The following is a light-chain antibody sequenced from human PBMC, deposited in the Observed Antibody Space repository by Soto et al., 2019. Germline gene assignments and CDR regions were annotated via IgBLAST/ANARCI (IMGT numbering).Light chain of an antibody. CDR1: QSVSSNY. CDR2: GAS. V-gene: IGKV3-20*01. Sequence: ESLVTQSPGTLSLSPGEGTTLSCRASQSVSSNYFAWYQQKPGQAPRLLIYGASNRATGIPDRFSGSGSGTDFTLTISRLESEDSAVYYCQHYGSSPGLTFGGGTKVDIK. J-gene: IGKJ4*01. CDR3: QHYGSSPGLT.